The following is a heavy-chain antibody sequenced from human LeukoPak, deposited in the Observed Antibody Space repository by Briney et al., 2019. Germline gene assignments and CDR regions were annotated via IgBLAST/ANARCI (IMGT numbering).Heavy chain of an antibody. CDR3: ARKLGQQLVRGNWFDP. CDR2: INPNSGGT. D-gene: IGHD6-13*01. Sequence: ASVKVSCKASGYTFTGYYMHWVRQAPGQGLEWMGWINPNSGGTNYAQKFQGRVTMTRDTSISTAYMELSRLRSDDTAVYYCARKLGQQLVRGNWFDPWGQGTLVTVSS. V-gene: IGHV1-2*02. CDR1: GYTFTGYY. J-gene: IGHJ5*02.